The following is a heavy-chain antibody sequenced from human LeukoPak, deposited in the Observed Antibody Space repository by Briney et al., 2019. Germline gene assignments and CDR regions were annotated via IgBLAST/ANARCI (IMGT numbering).Heavy chain of an antibody. CDR3: TADADFDSRWYNW. J-gene: IGHJ4*02. CDR2: IKRKIDGGAT. V-gene: IGHV3-15*01. D-gene: IGHD1-20*01. CDR1: GFTFSSYA. Sequence: AGSLRLSCAASGFTFSSYAMSWVRQAPGKGLEWVGRIKRKIDGGATDYAAPVNGRFTISRDDSRITLYLQMNSLKTEDKAVYYCTADADFDSRWYNWWGQGTPVTVCS.